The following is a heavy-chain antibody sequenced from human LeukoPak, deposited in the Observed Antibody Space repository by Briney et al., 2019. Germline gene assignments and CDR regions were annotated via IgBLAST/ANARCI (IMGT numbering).Heavy chain of an antibody. CDR2: IKQDGSEK. V-gene: IGHV3-7*04. Sequence: GGSLRLSCAASGFTFSSYWMSWVRQAPGKGLEWVANIKQDGSEKYYVDSVKGRFTISRDNAKNSLYLQMNSLRAEDTAVYYCARVRGSYRPREAFDIWGQGTMVTVSS. CDR3: ARVRGSYRPREAFDI. D-gene: IGHD3-16*02. CDR1: GFTFSSYW. J-gene: IGHJ3*02.